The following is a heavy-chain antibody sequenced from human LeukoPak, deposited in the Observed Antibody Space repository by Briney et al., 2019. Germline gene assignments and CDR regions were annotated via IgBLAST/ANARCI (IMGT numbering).Heavy chain of an antibody. CDR1: GGSFSGYY. J-gene: IGHJ4*02. CDR2: INHSGST. D-gene: IGHD3-10*01. Sequence: ETLSLTCAVYGGSFSGYYWSWIRQPPGKGLEWIGEINHSGSTNYNPSLKSRVTISVDTSKNQFSLKLSSVTAADTAVYYCARHPPVYYGPVGNYFDYWGQGTLVTVSS. CDR3: ARHPPVYYGPVGNYFDY. V-gene: IGHV4-34*01.